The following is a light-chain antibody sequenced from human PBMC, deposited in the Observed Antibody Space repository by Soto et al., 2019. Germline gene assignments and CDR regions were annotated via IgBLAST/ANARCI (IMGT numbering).Light chain of an antibody. V-gene: IGKV3-11*01. Sequence: EIVLTQSPATLSLSPGERATLSCRASQSVSSYLAWYQQKPGQAPRLLVYDASNRATGIPARFSGSGSGTDFTLTISSLEPEDFAVYYCQQRSNWPPFTFVGATKVVIK. CDR3: QQRSNWPPFT. J-gene: IGKJ4*01. CDR1: QSVSSY. CDR2: DAS.